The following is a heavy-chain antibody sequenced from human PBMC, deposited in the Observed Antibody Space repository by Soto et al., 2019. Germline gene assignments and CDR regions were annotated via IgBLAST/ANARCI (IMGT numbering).Heavy chain of an antibody. CDR2: IYYSGIT. CDR1: CSSISSSSYY. V-gene: IGHV4-39*01. Sequence: SETLSLTCTVSCSSISSSSYYWGWISQPPGKGLEWIGSIYYSGITYCNPSRKSRVTISVNTSKKQFSLKLRSVTAAYTAVYYCARNLKRRILYFGFDPWGPGTLVTASS. D-gene: IGHD2-15*01. J-gene: IGHJ5*02. CDR3: ARNLKRRILYFGFDP.